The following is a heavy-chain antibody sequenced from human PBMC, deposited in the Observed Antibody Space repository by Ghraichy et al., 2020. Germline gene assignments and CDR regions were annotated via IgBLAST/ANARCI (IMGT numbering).Heavy chain of an antibody. D-gene: IGHD6-19*01. V-gene: IGHV3-73*01. J-gene: IGHJ4*02. CDR3: TLRNLAGTGDY. CDR2: IRSKSNGYAT. Sequence: SLNISCAASGFSFSVSALHWVRQASGKGLEWVARIRSKSNGYATAYAASVEGRFTISRDDSKNAAELQMSSLKTEDTAVYYCTLRNLAGTGDYWSQGTLVTVSS. CDR1: GFSFSVSA.